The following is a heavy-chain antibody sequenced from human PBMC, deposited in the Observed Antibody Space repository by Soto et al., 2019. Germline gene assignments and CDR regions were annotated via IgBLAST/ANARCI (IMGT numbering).Heavy chain of an antibody. J-gene: IGHJ6*02. CDR1: GYTFTSYA. D-gene: IGHD3-10*01. CDR2: INAGNGNT. V-gene: IGHV1-3*01. CDR3: ARDPVGNMVRGVIMPPWFDGMDV. Sequence: GASVKVSCKASGYTFTSYAMHWVRQAPGQRLEWMGWINAGNGNTKYSQKFQGRVTITRDTSASTAYMELSSLRSEDTAVYYCARDPVGNMVRGVIMPPWFDGMDVWGQGTTVTVSS.